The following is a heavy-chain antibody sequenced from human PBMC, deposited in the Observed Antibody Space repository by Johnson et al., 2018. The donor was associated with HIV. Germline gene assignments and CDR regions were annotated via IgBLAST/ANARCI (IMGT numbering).Heavy chain of an antibody. D-gene: IGHD1-26*01. V-gene: IGHV3-23*04. CDR2: ISGSGGST. CDR1: GFTFSSYA. CDR3: ARGGVGYSGSYHDAFDL. J-gene: IGHJ3*01. Sequence: VQLVESGGGLVQPGGSLRLSCAASGFTFSSYAMSWVRQAPGKGLEWVSAISGSGGSTYYADSVKGRFTTPRDNSKNTRYLQMTSLRAEDTTRYYCARGGVGYSGSYHDAFDLWGQGTMVTVSS.